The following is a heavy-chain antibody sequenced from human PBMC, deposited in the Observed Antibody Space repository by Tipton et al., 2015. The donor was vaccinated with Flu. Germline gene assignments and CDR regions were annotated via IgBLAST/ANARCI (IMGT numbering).Heavy chain of an antibody. CDR3: ARDPDWIRTSCDGSWFDP. CDR1: GYAFTTYG. Sequence: QSGAEVKKPGSSVKVSCKASGYAFTTYGISWVRQAPGQGLEWMGWISGYNDNTIYAQKFQGRVTMTTDTSTSTASMELRSLRSDDTALNYCARDPDWIRTSCDGSWFDPWGQGTLVTVSS. V-gene: IGHV1-18*04. D-gene: IGHD2-2*01. J-gene: IGHJ5*02. CDR2: ISGYNDNT.